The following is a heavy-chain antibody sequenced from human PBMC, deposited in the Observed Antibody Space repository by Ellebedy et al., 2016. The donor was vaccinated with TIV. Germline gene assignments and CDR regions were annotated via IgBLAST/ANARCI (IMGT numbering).Heavy chain of an antibody. D-gene: IGHD5/OR15-5a*01. Sequence: MPSETLSLTCTVSGASFTTDYWTWVRQPPGEGLQWIGYVSHSVSTHYSPSLESRVTMSLDTSNNQFYLKLRSLTAADTGMYYCVRDRSVFFDPWGQGTLVIVSS. CDR2: VSHSVST. CDR3: VRDRSVFFDP. J-gene: IGHJ5*01. CDR1: GASFTTDY. V-gene: IGHV4-59*12.